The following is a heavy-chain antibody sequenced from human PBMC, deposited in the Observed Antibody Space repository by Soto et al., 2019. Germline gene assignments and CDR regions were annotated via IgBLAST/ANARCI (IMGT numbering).Heavy chain of an antibody. CDR1: AGSISSYY. CDR2: IYYNGRN. V-gene: IGHV4-59*01. D-gene: IGHD6-13*01. Sequence: PSETLSLTCTVSAGSISSYYWSRIRQPPGKGLEWIGYIYYNGRNSYNRSVKGRVTLSADTSKNHFSLNLNSVTAADTAVYYCALRSGSGTAADDWGQGTLVNVSS. CDR3: ALRSGSGTAADD. J-gene: IGHJ4*02.